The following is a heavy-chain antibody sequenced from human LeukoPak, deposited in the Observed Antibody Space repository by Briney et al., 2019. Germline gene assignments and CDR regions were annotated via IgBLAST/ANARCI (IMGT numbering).Heavy chain of an antibody. J-gene: IGHJ3*02. Sequence: SVKVSCKASGGTFSSYAISWVRQAPGQGLEWMGGMIPIFGTANYAQKYQGRVTITADESTSTAYMELSSLRSEDTAVYYCARDSEMATMLHIWGQGTMVTVSS. CDR1: GGTFSSYA. D-gene: IGHD5-24*01. V-gene: IGHV1-69*13. CDR3: ARDSEMATMLHI. CDR2: MIPIFGTA.